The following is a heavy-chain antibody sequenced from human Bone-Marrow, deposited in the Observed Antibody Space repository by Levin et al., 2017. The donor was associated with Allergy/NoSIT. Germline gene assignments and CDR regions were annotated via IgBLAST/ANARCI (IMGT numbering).Heavy chain of an antibody. D-gene: IGHD5-12*01. CDR2: FYIGGST. V-gene: IGHV3-53*01. J-gene: IGHJ4*02. CDR1: GFTVSNNY. Sequence: PGGSLRLSCAASGFTVSNNYMSWVRQAPGKGLEWVSVFYIGGSTYYADSVRGRFTISRDNSKNTLYLQMNNLRAEDTAVYYCAGHYGYVMFDSWGQGTLVTVSS. CDR3: AGHYGYVMFDS.